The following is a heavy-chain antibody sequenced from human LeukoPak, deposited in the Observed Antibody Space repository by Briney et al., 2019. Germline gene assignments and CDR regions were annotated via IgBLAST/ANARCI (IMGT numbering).Heavy chain of an antibody. J-gene: IGHJ6*03. D-gene: IGHD3-10*01. CDR3: ARPRFPYYRLSGTDYYYMDV. V-gene: IGHV1-69*06. CDR1: GYTFTSYG. Sequence: SVKVSCKASGYTFTSYGISWVRQAPGQGLEWMGGIIPIFGTANYAQKFQGRVTITAAKSTSTAYMELSSLRSEDTAVYYCARPRFPYYRLSGTDYYYMDVWGKGTTVTVSS. CDR2: IIPIFGTA.